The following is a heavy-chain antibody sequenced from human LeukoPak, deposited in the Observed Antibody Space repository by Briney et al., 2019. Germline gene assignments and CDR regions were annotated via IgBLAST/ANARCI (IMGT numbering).Heavy chain of an antibody. CDR3: ARDLWSGYYYFDY. V-gene: IGHV4-38-2*02. J-gene: IGHJ4*02. Sequence: SETLSLTCTVSGYSISSGYYWGWIRQPPGKGLEWIGSIYHSGSTYYNPSLKSRVTISVDTSKNQFSLKLSSVTAADTAVYYCARDLWSGYYYFDYWGQGTLVTASS. CDR1: GYSISSGYY. CDR2: IYHSGST. D-gene: IGHD3-3*01.